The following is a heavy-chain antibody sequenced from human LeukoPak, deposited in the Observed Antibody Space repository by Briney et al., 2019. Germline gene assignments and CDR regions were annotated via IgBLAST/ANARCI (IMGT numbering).Heavy chain of an antibody. CDR1: GGSISSYY. CDR3: ATYSGNTDY. V-gene: IGHV4-59*01. CDR2: IYYSGST. D-gene: IGHD1-26*01. J-gene: IGHJ4*02. Sequence: SGTLSLTCTVSGGSISSYYWSWIRQPPGKGLEWIGYIYYSGSTNYNPSLKSRVTISVDTSKNQFSLKLSSVTAADTAVYYCATYSGNTDYWGQGTLVTVSS.